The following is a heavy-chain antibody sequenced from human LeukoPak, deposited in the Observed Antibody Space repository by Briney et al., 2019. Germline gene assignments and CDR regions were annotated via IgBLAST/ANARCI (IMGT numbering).Heavy chain of an antibody. D-gene: IGHD6-6*01. CDR2: IRSDGINK. Sequence: GGSLRLSCAASGFTFSNYGMHWVRQAPGKGLEWVAFIRSDGINKYHADSVKGRFTISRDNSKNTLYLQMDSQRAEDTAVFYFPTRVVEWGSASINDWGQGTLVTVSS. CDR3: PTRVVEWGSASIND. J-gene: IGHJ4*02. V-gene: IGHV3-30*02. CDR1: GFTFSNYG.